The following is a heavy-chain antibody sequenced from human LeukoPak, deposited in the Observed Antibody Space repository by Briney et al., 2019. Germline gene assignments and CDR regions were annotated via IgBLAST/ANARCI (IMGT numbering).Heavy chain of an antibody. D-gene: IGHD3-10*01. CDR2: ISAYNGNT. V-gene: IGHV1-18*01. Sequence: GASVEVSFQASGYTFSSYGISWGRPAPGQGVEWMGWISAYNGNTNYAQKLQGRVTMTTDTSTSTAYMELRSLRSDNTAVYYCARVLTMVRGAFNWFDPWGQGTLVTVSS. CDR1: GYTFSSYG. J-gene: IGHJ5*02. CDR3: ARVLTMVRGAFNWFDP.